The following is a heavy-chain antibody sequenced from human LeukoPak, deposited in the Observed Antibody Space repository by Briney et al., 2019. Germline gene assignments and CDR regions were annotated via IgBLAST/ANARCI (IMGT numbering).Heavy chain of an antibody. CDR1: GFTFSSYE. V-gene: IGHV3-48*03. J-gene: IGHJ4*02. CDR3: ASAGLTYGSGSYFVY. CDR2: ISSSGSTI. D-gene: IGHD3-10*01. Sequence: GGSLRLSCAASGFTFSSYEMNWVRQAPGKGLEWVSYISSSGSTIYYADSVKGRFTISRDNAKNSLYLQMNSLRAEDTALYYCASAGLTYGSGSYFVYWGQGTLVTVSS.